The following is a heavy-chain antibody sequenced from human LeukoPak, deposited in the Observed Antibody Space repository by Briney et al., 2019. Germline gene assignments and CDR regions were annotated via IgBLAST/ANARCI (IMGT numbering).Heavy chain of an antibody. J-gene: IGHJ4*02. CDR1: GFTFSIYE. Sequence: GGSLRLSCVVSGFTFSIYEMNWVRQAPGKGLERVSYISSGGGTIYYADSVKGRFTISRDNAKNSLYLQMSSLRAEDTAVYYCARIRADSSGYYYKYFDFWGQGTLVTVSS. CDR3: ARIRADSSGYYYKYFDF. D-gene: IGHD3-22*01. CDR2: ISSGGGTI. V-gene: IGHV3-48*03.